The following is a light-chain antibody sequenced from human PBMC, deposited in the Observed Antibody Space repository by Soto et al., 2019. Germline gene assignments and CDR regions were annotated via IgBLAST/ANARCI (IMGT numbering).Light chain of an antibody. CDR3: SSYTTRRTLV. CDR1: SSDVGAYDF. CDR2: DVT. Sequence: QSVLTQPASVSGSPGQSITISCTGTSSDVGAYDFVSWYQHYPGKAPKLVTFDVTHRPPGISDRFSGSKSANTASLTISGLQAEDDAFYYCSSYTTRRTLVFGGATKLPVL. V-gene: IGLV2-14*01. J-gene: IGLJ2*01.